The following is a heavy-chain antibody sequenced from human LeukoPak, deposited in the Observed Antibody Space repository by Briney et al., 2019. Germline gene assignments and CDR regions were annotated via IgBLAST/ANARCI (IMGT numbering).Heavy chain of an antibody. Sequence: GGSLRLSCAASGFTFSSYSMNWVRQAPGKGLEWVSSISSSSSYIYYADSVKGRFTISRDNAKNSLYLQMNSLRAEDTAVYYCARSLLVQIAAACKDIWGQGTMVTVSS. V-gene: IGHV3-21*01. CDR2: ISSSSSYI. D-gene: IGHD6-13*01. J-gene: IGHJ3*02. CDR1: GFTFSSYS. CDR3: ARSLLVQIAAACKDI.